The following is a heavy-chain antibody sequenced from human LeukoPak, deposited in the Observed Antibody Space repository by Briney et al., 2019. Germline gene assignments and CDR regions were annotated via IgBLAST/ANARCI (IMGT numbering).Heavy chain of an antibody. J-gene: IGHJ5*02. Sequence: PGGSLRLSCAASGFTFSSYAMSWVRQAPGKGLEWVSAISGSGGSTYYADSVKGWFTISRDNSKNTLYLQMNSLRAEDTAVYYCAKRTSIVVVPAATPWGQGTLVTVSS. CDR3: AKRTSIVVVPAATP. CDR1: GFTFSSYA. V-gene: IGHV3-23*01. D-gene: IGHD2-2*01. CDR2: ISGSGGST.